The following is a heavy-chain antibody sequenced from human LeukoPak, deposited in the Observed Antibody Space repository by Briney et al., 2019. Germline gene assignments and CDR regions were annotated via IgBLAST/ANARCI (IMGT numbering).Heavy chain of an antibody. CDR3: ARAGGSSWYYYNNRDAFDI. J-gene: IGHJ3*02. D-gene: IGHD6-13*01. V-gene: IGHV4-59*01. CDR1: GGPISSYY. Sequence: PSETLSLTCIVSGGPISSYYWSWIRQPPGKGLEWIGYIYYSGSTNYNPSLKSRVTISVDTSKNQFSLKLSSVTAADTAVYYCARAGGSSWYYYNNRDAFDIWGQGTMVTVSS. CDR2: IYYSGST.